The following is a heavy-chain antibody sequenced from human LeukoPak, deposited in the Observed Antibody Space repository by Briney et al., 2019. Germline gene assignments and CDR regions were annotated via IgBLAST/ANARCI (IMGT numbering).Heavy chain of an antibody. Sequence: GGSLRLSCAASGFTFRSYVMSWVRQVPGKGPEWVSAITGDGGGTNHADSVKGRFTISRDNSKNTLYLQMNSLRAEDTAVYYCAKETSSGNFVTLDCWGQGSLVTVSS. CDR1: GFTFRSYV. CDR2: ITGDGGGT. D-gene: IGHD1-26*01. CDR3: AKETSSGNFVTLDC. V-gene: IGHV3-23*01. J-gene: IGHJ4*02.